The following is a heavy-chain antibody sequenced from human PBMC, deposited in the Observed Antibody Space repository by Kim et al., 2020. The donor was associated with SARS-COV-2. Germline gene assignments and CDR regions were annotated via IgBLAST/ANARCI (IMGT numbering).Heavy chain of an antibody. Sequence: GESLKISCKGSGYTFANYWIGWVRQMPGKGLEWMGLIYPGDSDSSYNPSFQGQVIISADKSSNTAYLQWSSLKASDTAIYYCVRRDGVSTSHAWFDPWGQGTLVTVSS. CDR1: GYTFANYW. CDR2: IYPGDSDS. D-gene: IGHD4-17*01. CDR3: VRRDGVSTSHAWFDP. J-gene: IGHJ5*02. V-gene: IGHV5-51*01.